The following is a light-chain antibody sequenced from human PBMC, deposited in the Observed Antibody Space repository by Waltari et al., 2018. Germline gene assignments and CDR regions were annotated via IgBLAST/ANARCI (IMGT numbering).Light chain of an antibody. Sequence: ELVIPQSPATLSVSQGERATLSCRASESVCSNLAWYQQKPGQAPRLLIYGASTRATGIPARFSGSGSGTEFTLTISSLQSEDFAVYYCQQYNNWPPTFGGGTKVEIK. CDR1: ESVCSN. CDR2: GAS. CDR3: QQYNNWPPT. V-gene: IGKV3-15*01. J-gene: IGKJ4*01.